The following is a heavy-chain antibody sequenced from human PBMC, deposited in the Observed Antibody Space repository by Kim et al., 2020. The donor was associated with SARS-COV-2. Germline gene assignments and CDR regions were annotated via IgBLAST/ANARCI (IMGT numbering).Heavy chain of an antibody. D-gene: IGHD3-22*01. CDR2: ISGSGGRT. Sequence: GGSLRLSCEVSGFTFTSYAMSWVRQGLGKGLEWVSGISGSGGRTYYADSVKGRFTISVDSSKNTLYLQMNNLRAEDTAVYYCAKDVYYYDGSGYFDYWGQGALVTVSS. CDR3: AKDVYYYDGSGYFDY. V-gene: IGHV3-23*01. CDR1: GFTFTSYA. J-gene: IGHJ4*02.